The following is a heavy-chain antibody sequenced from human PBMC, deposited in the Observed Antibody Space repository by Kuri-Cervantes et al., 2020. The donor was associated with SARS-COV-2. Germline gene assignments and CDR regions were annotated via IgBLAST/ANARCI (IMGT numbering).Heavy chain of an antibody. J-gene: IGHJ4*02. CDR2: IIPIFGTA. CDR3: ARAVYSSGWYNFDY. CDR1: GGTFSSYA. Sequence: SVKVSCKASGGTFSSYAISWVRQAPGQGLEWMGGIIPIFGTANYAQKLQGRVTMTTDTSTSTAYMELRSLRSDDTAVYYCARAVYSSGWYNFDYWGQGTLVTVSS. V-gene: IGHV1-69*05. D-gene: IGHD6-19*01.